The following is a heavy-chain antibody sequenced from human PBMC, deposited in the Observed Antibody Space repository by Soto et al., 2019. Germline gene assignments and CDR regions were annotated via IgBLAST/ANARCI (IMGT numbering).Heavy chain of an antibody. Sequence: QVQLQESGPGLVKPSGTLSLTCAVSGGSINSSNWWSWVRQPPGKGLEWIGEIYHSGSTNYNPSLKSRVTISVDKSKNQFSRNLSSMTAADTAVYYCARGGDVVVPTALDYWGQGTLVTVSS. CDR3: ARGGDVVVPTALDY. V-gene: IGHV4-4*02. CDR2: IYHSGST. D-gene: IGHD2-2*01. J-gene: IGHJ4*02. CDR1: GGSINSSNW.